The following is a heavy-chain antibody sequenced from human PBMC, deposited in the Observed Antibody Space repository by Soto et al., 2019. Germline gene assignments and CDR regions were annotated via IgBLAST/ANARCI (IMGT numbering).Heavy chain of an antibody. CDR3: ARGVSIAVAVDY. CDR2: ISSSSSYT. D-gene: IGHD6-19*01. CDR1: GFTFSDYY. J-gene: IGHJ4*02. Sequence: QVQLVESGGGLVKPGGSLRLSCAASGFTFSDYYMSWIRQAPGKGLEWVSYISSSSSYTNYADSVKGRFTISRDNAKNSLYLQMNSLRAEDTAVYYCARGVSIAVAVDYWGQGTLVTVSS. V-gene: IGHV3-11*06.